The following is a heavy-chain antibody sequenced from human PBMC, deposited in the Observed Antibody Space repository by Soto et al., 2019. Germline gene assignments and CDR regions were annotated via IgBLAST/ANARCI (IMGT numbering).Heavy chain of an antibody. V-gene: IGHV3-21*01. CDR1: GFTFSSYS. CDR3: HHSYAFGGPDY. D-gene: IGHD3-16*01. CDR2: ISSSSSYI. J-gene: IGHJ4*02. Sequence: GGSLRLSCAASGFTFSSYSTNWVRQAPGKGLEWVSSISSSSSYIYYADSVKGRFTISRDNAKNSLYLQMNSLRAEDTAVYYCHHSYAFGGPDYWGQGTLVTVSS.